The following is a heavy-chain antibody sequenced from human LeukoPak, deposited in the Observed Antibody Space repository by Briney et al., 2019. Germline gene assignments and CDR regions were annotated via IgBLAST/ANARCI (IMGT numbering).Heavy chain of an antibody. Sequence: GRSLRHSCAASGFTFSGYGMHWVRQAPGKGLEWVAGISYDGSNKYCADSVKGRFTISRDNSKNTLSLQMDSLRAEDTAVFYCAKDHSSGGRCYRYFDYWGQGTLVTVSS. CDR2: ISYDGSNK. V-gene: IGHV3-30*18. D-gene: IGHD2-15*01. CDR3: AKDHSSGGRCYRYFDY. J-gene: IGHJ4*02. CDR1: GFTFSGYG.